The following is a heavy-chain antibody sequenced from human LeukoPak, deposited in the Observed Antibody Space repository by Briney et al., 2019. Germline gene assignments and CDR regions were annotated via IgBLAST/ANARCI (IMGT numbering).Heavy chain of an antibody. CDR1: GGSISSYY. CDR3: ARDAVQLLFGAFEI. V-gene: IGHV4-59*12. CDR2: IYYSGST. Sequence: PSETLSLTCTVSGGSISSYYWSWIRQPPGKGLEWIGYIYYSGSTNYNPSLKSRVTISVDTSKNQFSLKLSSVTAADTAVYYCARDAVQLLFGAFEIWGQGIMVTVSS. D-gene: IGHD2-15*01. J-gene: IGHJ3*02.